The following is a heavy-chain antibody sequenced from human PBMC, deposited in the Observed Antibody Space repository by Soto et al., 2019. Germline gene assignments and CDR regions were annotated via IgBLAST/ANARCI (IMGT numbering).Heavy chain of an antibody. Sequence: ASVKVSCKASGYTFSDYYMHWVRQAPGQGLEWMGLINPSGGSTTYVQKFQGRVTMTTDTSTSTAYMELRSLRSDDTAVYYCAREPGAPTYYYYYGMDVWGQGTTVTVSS. V-gene: IGHV1-46*01. CDR2: INPSGGST. CDR1: GYTFSDYY. CDR3: AREPGAPTYYYYYGMDV. J-gene: IGHJ6*02. D-gene: IGHD7-27*01.